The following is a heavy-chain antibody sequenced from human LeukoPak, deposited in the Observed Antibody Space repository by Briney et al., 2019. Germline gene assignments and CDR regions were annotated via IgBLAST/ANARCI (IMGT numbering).Heavy chain of an antibody. CDR2: ISGNSGST. J-gene: IGHJ5*02. V-gene: IGHV3-23*01. CDR1: GFTFSSYA. D-gene: IGHD2-2*01. Sequence: GGSLRLSCAASGFTFSSYAMSWVRQAPGKGLEWVSSISGNSGSTYYADSVKGQFTISRDTSKNTLYLQMNSLTAEDTAIYYCTKDIVVVPAQGNWFDPWGQGTLVTVSS. CDR3: TKDIVVVPAQGNWFDP.